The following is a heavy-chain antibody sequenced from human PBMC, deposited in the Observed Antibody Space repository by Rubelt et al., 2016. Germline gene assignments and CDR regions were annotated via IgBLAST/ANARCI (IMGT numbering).Heavy chain of an antibody. D-gene: IGHD3-22*01. CDR1: GYTFTGYY. Sequence: QVQLVQSGAEVKKPGASVKVSCKASGYTFTGYYMHWVRQAPGQGLEWMGWINPNSGGTNYAQKFKGRVTVTREPSIITAYMDLSRLRSDDTAVYYCARFAIGGHSSGYLFDYWGQGTLVTASS. J-gene: IGHJ4*02. CDR2: INPNSGGT. V-gene: IGHV1-2*02. CDR3: ARFAIGGHSSGYLFDY.